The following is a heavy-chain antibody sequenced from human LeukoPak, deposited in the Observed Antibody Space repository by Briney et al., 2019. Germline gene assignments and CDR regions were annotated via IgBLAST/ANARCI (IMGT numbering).Heavy chain of an antibody. Sequence: GGSLRLSCAASGFTFDDYAMHWVRQAPGKGLEWVSGISWNSGSIGYADSVKGRFTISRDNAKNSLYLQMNSLRAEDTALYYCAKDTGRGSGWYGSGDYWGQGTLVTVSS. D-gene: IGHD6-19*01. CDR3: AKDTGRGSGWYGSGDY. CDR1: GFTFDDYA. CDR2: ISWNSGSI. V-gene: IGHV3-9*01. J-gene: IGHJ4*02.